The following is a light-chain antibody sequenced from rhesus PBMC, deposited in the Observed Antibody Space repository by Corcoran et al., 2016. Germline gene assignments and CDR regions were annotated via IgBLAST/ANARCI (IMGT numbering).Light chain of an antibody. CDR3: QQDSSWPWT. Sequence: EIVMTQSPVTLSWCPGERATLSCRASQSVSSSLAWYQPKPGQAPKLLVYGATRRATSIPDRVSGSGSGKEFTLTLRNLAAEDVGVYYCQQDSSWPWTFSQGTKVGI. V-gene: IGKV3-42*01. CDR2: GAT. J-gene: IGKJ1*01. CDR1: QSVSSS.